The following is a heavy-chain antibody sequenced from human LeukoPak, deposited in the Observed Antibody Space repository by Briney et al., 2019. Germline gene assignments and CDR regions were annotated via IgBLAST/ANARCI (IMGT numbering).Heavy chain of an antibody. CDR1: GYSFTSYW. Sequence: PGESLKISCKGSGYSFTSYWIGWMRQMPGRGLEWMGIIYPGDSDTKYNPSFQGQVTISADKSISTAYLQWSSLKASDTAMYYCARTYYYGSGALYFGMDVWGQGTTVTVSS. D-gene: IGHD3-10*01. CDR3: ARTYYYGSGALYFGMDV. V-gene: IGHV5-51*01. CDR2: IYPGDSDT. J-gene: IGHJ6*02.